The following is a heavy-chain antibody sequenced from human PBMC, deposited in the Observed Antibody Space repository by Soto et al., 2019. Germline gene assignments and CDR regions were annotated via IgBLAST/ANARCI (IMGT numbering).Heavy chain of an antibody. D-gene: IGHD3-10*01. V-gene: IGHV3-23*01. CDR2: ISGGGGNS. Sequence: EVQLLESGGGLIQPGGSLRLSCTASGFTFSSYAMSWVRQAPGKGLEWVSSISGGGGNSYYADSVKGRVTISRDNSKNTLHLQMNSLRADDTAVYYCAKAVGVWFWNGMDVWGQGTSVTVSS. CDR3: AKAVGVWFWNGMDV. J-gene: IGHJ6*02. CDR1: GFTFSSYA.